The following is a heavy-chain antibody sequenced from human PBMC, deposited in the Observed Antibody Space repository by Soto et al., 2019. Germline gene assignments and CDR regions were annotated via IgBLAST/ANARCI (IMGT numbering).Heavy chain of an antibody. Sequence: QERLVESGGGVVQPGRSLRLSCAVSGFTFSDYGMHWVRQAPGKGLEWVALLWHDGINEYYADSVKGRFTISRDISNNTLYLQISSLRPEDTAVYYCAKSRGDGYKWGLGLDYWGQGTLVTVSS. J-gene: IGHJ4*02. V-gene: IGHV3-33*03. CDR3: AKSRGDGYKWGLGLDY. D-gene: IGHD3-10*01. CDR1: GFTFSDYG. CDR2: LWHDGINE.